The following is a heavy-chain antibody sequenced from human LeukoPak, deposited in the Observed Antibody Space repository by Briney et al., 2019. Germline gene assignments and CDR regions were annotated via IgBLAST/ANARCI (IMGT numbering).Heavy chain of an antibody. CDR2: INAGNGNT. Sequence: ASVKVSCKASGYTFTSYAMHWVRQAPGQRLEWMGWINAGNGNTKYSQRFQGRVTITRDTSASTAYMELSSLRSEDTAVYYCARGSDYDYVWGSYHYFDYWGQGTLVTFSS. J-gene: IGHJ4*02. CDR1: GYTFTSYA. CDR3: ARGSDYDYVWGSYHYFDY. V-gene: IGHV1-3*01. D-gene: IGHD3-16*02.